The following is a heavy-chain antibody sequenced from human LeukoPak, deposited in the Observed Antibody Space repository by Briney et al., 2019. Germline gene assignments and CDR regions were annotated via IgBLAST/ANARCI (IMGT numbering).Heavy chain of an antibody. J-gene: IGHJ6*03. CDR2: INPNSGGT. V-gene: IGHV1-2*02. CDR3: ARDGRYCSSTSCPARFDYYYMDV. Sequence: ASVKVSCKASGYTFTGYYMHWVRQAPGQGLEWMGWINPNSGGTNYAQKFQGRVTMIGDTSISTAYMELSRLRSDDTAVYYCARDGRYCSSTSCPARFDYYYMDVWGKGTTVTVSS. D-gene: IGHD2-2*01. CDR1: GYTFTGYY.